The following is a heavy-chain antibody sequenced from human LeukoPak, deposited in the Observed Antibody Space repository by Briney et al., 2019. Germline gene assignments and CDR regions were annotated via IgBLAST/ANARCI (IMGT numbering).Heavy chain of an antibody. J-gene: IGHJ4*02. CDR1: GFTFSGYS. Sequence: GGSLRLSCAASGFTFSGYSMTWVRQAPGKGLEWVSYISSSSSTIYYADSVKGRFTISRDNAKNSLHLQMNSLRAEDTVVYYCAKGRIVGARGSGGWVDYWGQGTLVTVSS. V-gene: IGHV3-48*04. CDR3: AKGRIVGARGSGGWVDY. D-gene: IGHD1-26*01. CDR2: ISSSSSTI.